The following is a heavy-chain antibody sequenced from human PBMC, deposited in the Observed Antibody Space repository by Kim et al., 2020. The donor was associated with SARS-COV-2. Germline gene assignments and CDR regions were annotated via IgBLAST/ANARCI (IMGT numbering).Heavy chain of an antibody. D-gene: IGHD4-4*01. CDR2: INHSGST. CDR3: ARGFPVTTFYYYYGMDV. V-gene: IGHV4-34*01. J-gene: IGHJ6*01. Sequence: SETLSLTCAVYGGSFSGYYWSWIRQPPGKGLEWIGEINHSGSTNYNPSLKSRVTISVDTSKNQFSLKLSSVTAADTAVYYCARGFPVTTFYYYYGMDVWG. CDR1: GGSFSGYY.